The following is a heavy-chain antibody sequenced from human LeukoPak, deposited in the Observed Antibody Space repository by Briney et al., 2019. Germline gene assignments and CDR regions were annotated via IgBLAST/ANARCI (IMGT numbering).Heavy chain of an antibody. J-gene: IGHJ4*02. CDR3: ANTRGTYYIDYFDF. Sequence: GGSLRLSCAASGFTFDDYTMHWVRQAPGKPLEWVSLITGDGDNTYYADSVKGRFTISRDSSKNSLFLQMNSLRPEDTALYYCANTRGTYYIDYFDFWGQGTLVTVSS. D-gene: IGHD3-16*01. CDR2: ITGDGDNT. V-gene: IGHV3-43*02. CDR1: GFTFDDYT.